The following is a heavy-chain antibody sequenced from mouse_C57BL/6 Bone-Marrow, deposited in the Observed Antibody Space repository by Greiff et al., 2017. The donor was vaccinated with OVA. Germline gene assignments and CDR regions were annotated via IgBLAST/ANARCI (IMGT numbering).Heavy chain of an antibody. Sequence: VQLKESGAELVKPGASVKLSCKASGYTFTEYTIHWVKQRSGQGLEWIGWFYPGSGSIKYNEKFKDKATLTADKSSSTVYMELSRLTSEDSAVYFCARHEEKNYGSATYAMDYWGQGTSVTVSS. D-gene: IGHD1-1*01. J-gene: IGHJ4*01. CDR1: GYTFTEYT. V-gene: IGHV1-62-2*01. CDR3: ARHEEKNYGSATYAMDY. CDR2: FYPGSGSI.